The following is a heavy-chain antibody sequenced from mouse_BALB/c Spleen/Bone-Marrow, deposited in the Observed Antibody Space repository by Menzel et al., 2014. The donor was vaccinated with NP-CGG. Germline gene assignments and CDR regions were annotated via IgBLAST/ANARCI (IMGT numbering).Heavy chain of an antibody. CDR3: ARFSTVYYFDY. D-gene: IGHD4-1*02. V-gene: IGHV1-82*01. CDR1: GYAFSSSW. CDR2: IYPGDGDT. Sequence: VHLQQSGPELVKPGASVKISCKASGYAFSSSWMNWVKQRPGQGLEWIGRIYPGDGDTNYNGKFKGKATLTADKSSSTAYMQLSSLTSVDSAVYFCARFSTVYYFDYWGQGTTLTVSS. J-gene: IGHJ2*01.